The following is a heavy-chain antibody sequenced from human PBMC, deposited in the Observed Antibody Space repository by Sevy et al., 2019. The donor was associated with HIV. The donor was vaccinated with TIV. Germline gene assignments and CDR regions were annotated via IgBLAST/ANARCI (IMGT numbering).Heavy chain of an antibody. D-gene: IGHD6-13*01. CDR1: GFTFSDYY. J-gene: IGHJ4*02. CDR3: PRQIAARGECDY. Sequence: GGYLRLSCAASGFTFSDYYMSWIRQTPGKGLEWVSYISSSGSTIYYADSVKGRFTISRDNAKDSLYLQMNSLRAEDTAVYYCPRQIAARGECDYWGQGTLVTVSS. V-gene: IGHV3-11*01. CDR2: ISSSGSTI.